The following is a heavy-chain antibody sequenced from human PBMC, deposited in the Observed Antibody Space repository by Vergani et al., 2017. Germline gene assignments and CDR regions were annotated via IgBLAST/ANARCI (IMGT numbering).Heavy chain of an antibody. J-gene: IGHJ4*02. D-gene: IGHD3-10*01. Sequence: EVQLVESGGGLVQPGGSLRLSCAASGFTVSSTYMSWVRQAPGKGLEWVSVIYSGGSTYYADSVKGRFTISRDNSKNTLYLQMNSLRAEDTAVYYCASLGAITMVRGVIKGDYWGQGTLVTVSS. CDR3: ASLGAITMVRGVIKGDY. CDR2: IYSGGST. CDR1: GFTVSSTY. V-gene: IGHV3-66*02.